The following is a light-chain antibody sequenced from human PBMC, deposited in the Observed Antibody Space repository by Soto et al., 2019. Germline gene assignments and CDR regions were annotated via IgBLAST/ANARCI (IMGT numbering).Light chain of an antibody. CDR3: QQYNNWPPLT. CDR1: QSVCSN. V-gene: IGKV3-15*01. J-gene: IGKJ4*01. Sequence: EIVMTQSPATLSVSPGERATLSCRASQSVCSNLAWYQQKPGQAPRLLLYCASTRATGIPARFSGSGSGTEFTLTISSLQSEDCAVYYCQQYNNWPPLTFGGGTKVEIK. CDR2: CAS.